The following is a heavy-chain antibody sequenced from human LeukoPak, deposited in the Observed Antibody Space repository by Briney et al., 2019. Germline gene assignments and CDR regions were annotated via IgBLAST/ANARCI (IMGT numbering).Heavy chain of an antibody. CDR2: VYSGDSDT. J-gene: IGHJ4*02. Sequence: WESLKISCKGSGYIATSYCIGWVRHMPRKGLEWMGIVYSGDSDTRYSPSFQGQVTISADKSISTAYLQWSSLKGSDSAMYYCARQSTRFCGGDCYIVDYWGQGTLVTVSS. D-gene: IGHD2-21*02. CDR3: ARQSTRFCGGDCYIVDY. V-gene: IGHV5-51*01. CDR1: GYIATSYC.